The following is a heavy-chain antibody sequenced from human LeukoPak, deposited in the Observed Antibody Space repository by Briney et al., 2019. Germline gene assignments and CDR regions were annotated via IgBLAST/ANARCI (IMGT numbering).Heavy chain of an antibody. V-gene: IGHV3-30*02. CDR3: AREGGYCSSTSCYIPDENWFDP. CDR2: IRYDGSNK. J-gene: IGHJ5*02. Sequence: PGGSLRLSCAASGFTFSSYGMHWVRQAPGKGLEWVAFIRYDGSNKYYADSVKGRFTISKDNSKNTLYLQMNSLRAEDTAVYYCAREGGYCSSTSCYIPDENWFDPWGQGTLVTVSS. CDR1: GFTFSSYG. D-gene: IGHD2-2*02.